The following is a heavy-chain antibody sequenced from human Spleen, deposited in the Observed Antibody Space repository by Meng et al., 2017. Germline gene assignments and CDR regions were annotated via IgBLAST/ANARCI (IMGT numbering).Heavy chain of an antibody. D-gene: IGHD5-12*01. CDR2: ISHGGDII. Sequence: GGSLRLSCAASGFTFSDFYMSWIRQAPGKGLESVSYISHGGDIIHYADSVKGRFTVSRDNAKNSLYLQMSSLRAEDTAVYYCARHRWLNDYWGQGTLVTVSS. CDR3: ARHRWLNDY. V-gene: IGHV3-11*04. J-gene: IGHJ4*02. CDR1: GFTFSDFY.